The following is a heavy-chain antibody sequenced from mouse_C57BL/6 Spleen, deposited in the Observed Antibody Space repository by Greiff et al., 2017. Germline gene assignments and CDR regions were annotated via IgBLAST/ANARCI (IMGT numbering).Heavy chain of an antibody. CDR3: ASGESNQYYAMDY. J-gene: IGHJ4*01. CDR2: IDPNSGGT. V-gene: IGHV1-72*01. Sequence: VKQSCKASGYTFTSYWMHWVKQRPGRGLEWIGRIDPNSGGTKYNEKFKSKATLTVDKPSSTAYMQLSSLTSEDSAVYYCASGESNQYYAMDYWGQGTSVTVSS. CDR1: GYTFTSYW. D-gene: IGHD2-5*01.